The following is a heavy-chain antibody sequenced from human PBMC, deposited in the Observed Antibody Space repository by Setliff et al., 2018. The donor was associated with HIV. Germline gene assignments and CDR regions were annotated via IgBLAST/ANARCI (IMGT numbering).Heavy chain of an antibody. Sequence: PSETLSLTCAVSGDSMSGYYWSWIQQSPGKKLEWIGYIHTSGSTNYNPSLKSRVTISLDTSNDRFSLRLSSVTAADTAVYYCARAPTGELDFWGQGTLVTVSS. CDR2: IHTSGST. D-gene: IGHD7-27*01. CDR1: GDSMSGYY. CDR3: ARAPTGELDF. J-gene: IGHJ4*02. V-gene: IGHV4-4*08.